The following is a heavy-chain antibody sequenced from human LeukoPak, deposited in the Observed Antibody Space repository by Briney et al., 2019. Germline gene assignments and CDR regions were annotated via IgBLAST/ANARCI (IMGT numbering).Heavy chain of an antibody. Sequence: ASVKVSCKASGYTFTSYDITWVRQATGQGLEWMGWMNPNSGNTGYAQKFQGRVTMTRNTSISTAYMELSSLRSEDTAVYYCARGGVRGVVVPAAIRGSPPDYWGQGTLVTVSS. CDR1: GYTFTSYD. J-gene: IGHJ4*02. D-gene: IGHD2-2*01. CDR2: MNPNSGNT. V-gene: IGHV1-8*01. CDR3: ARGGVRGVVVPAAIRGSPPDY.